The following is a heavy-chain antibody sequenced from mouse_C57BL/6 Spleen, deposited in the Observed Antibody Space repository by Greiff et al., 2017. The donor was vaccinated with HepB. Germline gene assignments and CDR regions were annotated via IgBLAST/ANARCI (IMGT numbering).Heavy chain of an antibody. Sequence: EVQGVESGGGLVKPGGSLKLSCAASGFTFSDYGMHWVRQAPEKGLEWVAYISSGSSTIYYADTVKGRFTISRDNAKNTLFLQMTSLRSEDTAMYYCARTKLPYYGSRSFDYWGQGTTLTVSS. J-gene: IGHJ2*01. CDR2: ISSGSSTI. CDR3: ARTKLPYYGSRSFDY. D-gene: IGHD1-1*01. V-gene: IGHV5-17*01. CDR1: GFTFSDYG.